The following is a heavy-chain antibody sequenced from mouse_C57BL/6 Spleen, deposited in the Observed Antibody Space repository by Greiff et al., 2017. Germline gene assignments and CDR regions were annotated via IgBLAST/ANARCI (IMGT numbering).Heavy chain of an antibody. D-gene: IGHD1-1*01. CDR3: ARPLRGAMDY. CDR1: GYTFTSYW. Sequence: QVQLQQSGAELVKPGASVKLSCKASGYTFTSYWMQWVKQRPGQGLEWIGEIDPSDSYTNYNQKFKGKATLTVDTSSSTAYMQLSSLTSEDSAVYYCARPLRGAMDYWGQGTSVTVSS. CDR2: IDPSDSYT. J-gene: IGHJ4*01. V-gene: IGHV1-50*01.